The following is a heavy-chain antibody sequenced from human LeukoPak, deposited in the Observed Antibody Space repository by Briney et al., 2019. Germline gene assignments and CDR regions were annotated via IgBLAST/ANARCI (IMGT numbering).Heavy chain of an antibody. J-gene: IGHJ4*02. CDR3: AREGWELYN. CDR1: GYTFTSYA. Sequence: ASVKFSCKASGYTFTSYAMNWVRQAPGQGLEWMGGIIPIFGTANYAQKFQGRVTITADESTSTAYMELSSLRSEDTAVYYCAREGWELYNWGPGNRVTVSS. D-gene: IGHD3-10*01. CDR2: IIPIFGTA. V-gene: IGHV1-69*13.